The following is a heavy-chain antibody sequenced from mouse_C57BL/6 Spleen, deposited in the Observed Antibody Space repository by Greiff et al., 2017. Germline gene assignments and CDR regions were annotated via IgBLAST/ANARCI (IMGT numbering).Heavy chain of an antibody. CDR2: IYPRSGNT. Sequence: QVQLKQSGAELARPGASVKLSCKASGYTFTSYGISWVKQRTGQGLEWIGEIYPRSGNTYYNEKFKGKATLTADKSSSTAYMELRSLTSEDSAVYFCARRTGTNYFDYWGQGTTLTVSS. V-gene: IGHV1-81*01. J-gene: IGHJ2*01. CDR1: GYTFTSYG. D-gene: IGHD4-1*01. CDR3: ARRTGTNYFDY.